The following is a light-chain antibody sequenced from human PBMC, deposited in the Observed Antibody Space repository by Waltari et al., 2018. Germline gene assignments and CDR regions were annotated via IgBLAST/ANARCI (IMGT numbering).Light chain of an antibody. CDR3: LQDYSYPRT. Sequence: AIQVTQSPSPLSASVGDRFMITCRASQGIRVDLAWYQQKSGKAPKLLIYGASTIQSGVPSRFSGNGSDTDFTLTISSLQPEDIATYYCLQDYSYPRTFGQGTKVEIK. V-gene: IGKV1-6*01. CDR1: QGIRVD. CDR2: GAS. J-gene: IGKJ1*01.